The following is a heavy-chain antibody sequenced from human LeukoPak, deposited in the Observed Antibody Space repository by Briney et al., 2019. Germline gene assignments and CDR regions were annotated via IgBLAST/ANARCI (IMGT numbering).Heavy chain of an antibody. CDR2: ISAYNGNT. CDR1: GYTFTSYG. J-gene: IGHJ3*02. CDR3: ARDKSRALSSSWQDAFDI. D-gene: IGHD6-13*01. V-gene: IGHV1-18*01. Sequence: ASVKVSCKASGYTFTSYGISWVRQAPGQGLEWMGWISAYNGNTNYAQKLQGRVTMTTDTSTSTAYMELRSLRSDDTAVYYCARDKSRALSSSWQDAFDIWGQGTMVTVSS.